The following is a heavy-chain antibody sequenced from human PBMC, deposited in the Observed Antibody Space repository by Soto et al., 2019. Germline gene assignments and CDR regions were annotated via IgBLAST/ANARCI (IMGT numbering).Heavy chain of an antibody. CDR1: GGSISSGGYY. CDR3: ARGTMVRGVISGWLDP. D-gene: IGHD3-10*01. CDR2: IYYSGST. V-gene: IGHV4-31*03. Sequence: SETLSLTCTVSGGSISSGGYYWSWIRQHPGKGLEWIGYIYYSGSTYYNPSLKSRVTISVDTSKDQFSLKLSSVTAADTAVYYCARGTMVRGVISGWLDPWGQGPLVTVYS. J-gene: IGHJ5*02.